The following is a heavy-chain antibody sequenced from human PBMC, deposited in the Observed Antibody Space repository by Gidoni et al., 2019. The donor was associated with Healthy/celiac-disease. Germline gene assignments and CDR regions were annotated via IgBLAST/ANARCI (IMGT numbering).Heavy chain of an antibody. CDR2: ISVSGGNT. CDR1: GFTFSTYA. J-gene: IGHJ6*02. V-gene: IGHV3-23*01. CDR3: AKCLYYYYGMDV. Sequence: EVQLLESGGGLVQPGGSLRLSCAAYGFTFSTYAMSWVRQAPGKGLEWVSAISVSGGNTYSADSVKGRFTISRDNSKNTLYLQMNTLRAEDTAVYYCAKCLYYYYGMDVWGQGTTVTVSS.